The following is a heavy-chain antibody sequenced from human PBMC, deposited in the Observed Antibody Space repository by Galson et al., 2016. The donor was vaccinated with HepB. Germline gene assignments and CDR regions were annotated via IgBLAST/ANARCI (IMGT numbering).Heavy chain of an antibody. CDR3: VRRGDGYDFDL. CDR2: IYPGDPDT. CDR1: RNTFTDHW. Sequence: QSGAEVKKPGESLKISCKGSRNTFTDHWIGWVRQRPGKGLEWMGIIYPGDPDTRYSPSFQGQVTISADKSSRYAYLQWSSLKASDTAMYYCVRRGDGYDFDLWGQGTLVTVSS. V-gene: IGHV5-51*01. J-gene: IGHJ4*02. D-gene: IGHD5-24*01.